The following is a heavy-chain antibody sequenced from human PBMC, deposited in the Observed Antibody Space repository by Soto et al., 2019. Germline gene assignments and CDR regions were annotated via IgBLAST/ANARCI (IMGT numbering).Heavy chain of an antibody. CDR3: VPAGGY. Sequence: VQLVESGGGLVQPGGSLRLSCAASGLAFSGSWMNWVRQAPGKGLEWVANINQDGSKIYYLDSVRGRFTISRDNAKNSLYLQMNSLRAEDTAVYYAVPAGGYWGQGSLVTVSS. D-gene: IGHD2-21*02. J-gene: IGHJ4*02. CDR2: INQDGSKI. V-gene: IGHV3-7*01. CDR1: GLAFSGSW.